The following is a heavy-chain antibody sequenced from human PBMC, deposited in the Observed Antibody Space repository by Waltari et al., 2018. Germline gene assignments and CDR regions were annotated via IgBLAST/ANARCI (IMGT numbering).Heavy chain of an antibody. CDR1: GFTFSSYG. CDR3: AKDPRYSNYVYYYYGMDV. Sequence: QVQLVESGGGVVQPGGSLRLSCAASGFTFSSYGIPWVRQAPGKGLEWVAFIRYDGSNKYYADSVKGRFTISRDNSKNTLYLQMNSLRAEDTAVYYCAKDPRYSNYVYYYYGMDVWGQGTTVTVSS. J-gene: IGHJ6*02. CDR2: IRYDGSNK. V-gene: IGHV3-30*02. D-gene: IGHD4-4*01.